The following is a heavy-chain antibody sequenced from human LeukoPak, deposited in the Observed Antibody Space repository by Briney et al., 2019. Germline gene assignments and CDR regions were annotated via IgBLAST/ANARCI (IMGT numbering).Heavy chain of an antibody. J-gene: IGHJ3*02. CDR1: GYTFTSYG. CDR3: ARVPTMVRGVSDAFDI. Sequence: ASVKVSCKASGYTFTSYGISWVRQAPGQGLEWMGWISAYNGNTNYAQKLQGRVTMTTDTSTSTAYMELRSLRSDDTAVYYCARVPTMVRGVSDAFDIWGQGTMVTVSS. D-gene: IGHD3-10*01. V-gene: IGHV1-18*01. CDR2: ISAYNGNT.